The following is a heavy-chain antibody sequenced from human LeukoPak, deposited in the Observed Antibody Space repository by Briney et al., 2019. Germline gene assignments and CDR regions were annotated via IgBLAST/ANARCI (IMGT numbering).Heavy chain of an antibody. J-gene: IGHJ4*02. CDR2: ISSSSSYI. D-gene: IGHD5-18*01. CDR3: ARLVWDTTMADGDIDS. CDR1: GFTFSSYS. V-gene: IGHV3-21*01. Sequence: GGSLRLSCAASGFTFSSYSMNWVRQAPGKGLEWVSSISSSSSYIYYAYSVTGRFTISRDNAKNSLYLRMNSLRAEDTAMYYCARLVWDTTMADGDIDSWGQGTLLIVSS.